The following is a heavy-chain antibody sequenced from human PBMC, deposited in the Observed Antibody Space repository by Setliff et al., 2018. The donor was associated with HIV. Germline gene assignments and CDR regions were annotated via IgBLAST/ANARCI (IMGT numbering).Heavy chain of an antibody. CDR3: ARHYYGSGSYYNPPPYYYYYMDV. CDR1: GGSISSSSYY. D-gene: IGHD3-10*01. CDR2: IYYTGNT. V-gene: IGHV4-39*01. J-gene: IGHJ6*03. Sequence: TLSLTCTVSGGSISSSSYYWGWIRQPPGKGLEWIGNIYYTGNTYYNPSLKSRVTISVDTSENQFSLKLSSVTAADTAVYYCARHYYGSGSYYNPPPYYYYYMDVWGKGTTVTVSS.